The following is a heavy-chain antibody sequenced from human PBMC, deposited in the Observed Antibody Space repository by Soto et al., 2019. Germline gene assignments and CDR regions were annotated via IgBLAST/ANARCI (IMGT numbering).Heavy chain of an antibody. Sequence: QVQLVQSGAEVKKPGTSVKVSCKASGYTFTSNGISWVRQAPGQGLEWMGWINTYNGNTKYAQNLKGRVTVPRDTSTSIVYMELRDLRSDDTAVYYCARDGYGDYGYWCQGSLVTVSS. CDR3: ARDGYGDYGY. V-gene: IGHV1-18*01. J-gene: IGHJ4*02. CDR2: INTYNGNT. CDR1: GYTFTSNG. D-gene: IGHD4-17*01.